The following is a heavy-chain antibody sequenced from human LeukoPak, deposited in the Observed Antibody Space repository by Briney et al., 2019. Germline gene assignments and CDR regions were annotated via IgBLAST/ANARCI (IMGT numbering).Heavy chain of an antibody. D-gene: IGHD2-2*01. Sequence: SQTLSLTCTVSGGSVSSGDYYWSWIRQPPGKGLEWIGYIYYSGSTYYNPSLKSRVTISVDTSKNQFSLKLSSVTAADTAVYYCARENIVVVPAALGPYSISSSFDYWGQGTLVTVSS. CDR1: GGSVSSGDYY. J-gene: IGHJ4*02. CDR3: ARENIVVVPAALGPYSISSSFDY. CDR2: IYYSGST. V-gene: IGHV4-30-4*08.